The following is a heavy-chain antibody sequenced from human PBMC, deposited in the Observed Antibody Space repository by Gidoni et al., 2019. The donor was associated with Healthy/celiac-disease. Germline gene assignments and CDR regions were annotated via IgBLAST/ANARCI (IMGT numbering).Heavy chain of an antibody. CDR3: AKGVRVGYTFGGVIAPFDY. D-gene: IGHD3-16*02. CDR2: ISWNSGSI. J-gene: IGHJ4*02. CDR1: GFTFDAYA. V-gene: IGHV3-9*01. Sequence: EVQLVESGGGLVQPGRSLRLSCAASGFTFDAYAMHWVRQAPGKGLEWVSGISWNSGSIGYADSVKGRFTISRDNAKNSLYLQMNSLRAEDTALYYCAKGVRVGYTFGGVIAPFDYWGQGTLVTVSS.